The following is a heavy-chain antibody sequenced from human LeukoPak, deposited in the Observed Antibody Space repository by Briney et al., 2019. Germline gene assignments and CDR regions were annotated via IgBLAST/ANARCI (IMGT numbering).Heavy chain of an antibody. Sequence: GGSLRLSCAASGFTFSSYEMNWVRQAPGKGLEWVGRIKSKTDGGTTDYAAPVKGRFTISRDDSKNTLYLQMNSLRTEDTAVYYCTTDPPPNYYYDSSGYYILHSLGYWGQGTLVTVSS. CDR1: GFTFSSYE. J-gene: IGHJ4*02. V-gene: IGHV3-15*01. CDR3: TTDPPPNYYYDSSGYYILHSLGY. D-gene: IGHD3-22*01. CDR2: IKSKTDGGTT.